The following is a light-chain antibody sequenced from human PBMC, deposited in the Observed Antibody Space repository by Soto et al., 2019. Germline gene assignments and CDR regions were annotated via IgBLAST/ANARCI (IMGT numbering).Light chain of an antibody. CDR2: DVS. CDR1: SSDVGGYNY. J-gene: IGLJ2*01. V-gene: IGLV2-14*01. CDR3: SSYTSSSTLVV. Sequence: QSVLTQPASVSGSPGQSITISCTGTSSDVGGYNYVSWYQQHPGKAPKVMIYDVSNRPSGVSNRFSGSKFGNTASLTISGLQAEDEADYYCSSYTSSSTLVVFGGGTQLTVL.